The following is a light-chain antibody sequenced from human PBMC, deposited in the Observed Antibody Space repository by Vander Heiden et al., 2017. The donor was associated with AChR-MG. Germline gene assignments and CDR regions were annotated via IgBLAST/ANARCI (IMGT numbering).Light chain of an antibody. CDR2: GAS. Sequence: EIVLTQSPGTLSLSPGERATLSCRASQSVSSSYLAWYQQNPGQAPRLLLYGASSRATGIPDRFSGSGSGTDFTLTISRLEPEDFAVYYCQQYGSSPRRYTFGQGTKLEIK. J-gene: IGKJ2*01. V-gene: IGKV3-20*01. CDR1: QSVSSSY. CDR3: QQYGSSPRRYT.